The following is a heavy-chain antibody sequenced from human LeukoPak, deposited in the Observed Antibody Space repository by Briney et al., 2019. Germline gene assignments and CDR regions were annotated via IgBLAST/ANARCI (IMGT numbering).Heavy chain of an antibody. J-gene: IGHJ4*02. V-gene: IGHV5-51*01. D-gene: IGHD3-10*01. CDR2: IYPGDSDT. CDR1: GYSFTSYW. Sequence: GESLKISCKGSGYSFTSYWIGWVRQMPGKGLEWMGIIYPGDSDTRYSPSFQGQVTISADKSISTAYLQWSSLKGSDTAMYYCARRGREVRGQYYFDYWGQGTLVTVSS. CDR3: ARRGREVRGQYYFDY.